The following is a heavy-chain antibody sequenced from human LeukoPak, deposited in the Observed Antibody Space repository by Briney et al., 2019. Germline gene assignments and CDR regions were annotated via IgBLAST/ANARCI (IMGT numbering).Heavy chain of an antibody. J-gene: IGHJ5*02. CDR3: ARITRYYYDSSGYNWFDP. V-gene: IGHV4-34*01. Sequence: SETLSLTCAVYGGSFSGYYWSWIRQPPGKGLEWIGEINHSGSTNCNPSLKSRVTISVDTSKNQFSLKLSSVTAADTAVYYCARITRYYYDSSGYNWFDPWGQGTLVTVSS. CDR1: GGSFSGYY. D-gene: IGHD3-22*01. CDR2: INHSGST.